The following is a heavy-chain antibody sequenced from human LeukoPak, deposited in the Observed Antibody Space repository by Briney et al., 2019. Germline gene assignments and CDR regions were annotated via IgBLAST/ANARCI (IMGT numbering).Heavy chain of an antibody. D-gene: IGHD6-13*01. CDR3: ARDRSVGEVESGTDMVY. V-gene: IGHV4-39*07. CDR2: IYYSGST. CDR1: GGSISSSSYY. J-gene: IGHJ4*02. Sequence: PSETLSLTCTVSGGSISSSSYYWGWIRQPPGKGLEWIGSIYYSGSTYYNPSLKSRVTISVDTSKNQFSLKLSSVTAADTAVYYCARDRSVGEVESGTDMVYWGQGTLVTVSS.